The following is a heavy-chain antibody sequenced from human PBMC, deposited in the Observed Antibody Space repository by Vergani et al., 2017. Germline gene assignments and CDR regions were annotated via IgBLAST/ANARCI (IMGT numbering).Heavy chain of an antibody. CDR3: ASTSFDYGGNSADY. Sequence: QVQLQESGPGLVKPSETLSLTCAVSGYSISSGYYWGWIRQPPGKGLEWIGSIYHSGSTYYNPSLKSRVTISVDTSKNQFSLKLSSVTAADTAVYYCASTSFDYGGNSADYWGQGTLVTVSS. V-gene: IGHV4-38-2*01. CDR1: GYSISSGYY. CDR2: IYHSGST. D-gene: IGHD4-23*01. J-gene: IGHJ4*02.